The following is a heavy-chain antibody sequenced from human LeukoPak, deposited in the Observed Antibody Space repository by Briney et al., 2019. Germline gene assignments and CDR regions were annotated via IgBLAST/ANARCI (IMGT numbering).Heavy chain of an antibody. D-gene: IGHD2-15*01. CDR3: AKGMDADIVVVVAADY. V-gene: IGHV3-48*03. Sequence: GGSLRLSCAASGFTLSSSEMNWVRQAPGKGLEWVSYISRSGSTIFYADSVKGRFTISRDNAKNSLYLQMNSLRAEDTALYYCAKGMDADIVVVVAADYWGQGTLVTVSS. CDR2: ISRSGSTI. J-gene: IGHJ4*02. CDR1: GFTLSSSE.